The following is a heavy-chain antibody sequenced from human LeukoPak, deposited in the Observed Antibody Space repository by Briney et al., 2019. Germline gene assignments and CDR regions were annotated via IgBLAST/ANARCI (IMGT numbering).Heavy chain of an antibody. D-gene: IGHD2-21*01. Sequence: GGSLRLSCAASGFTFNKFWMTWARQAPGKGLEWVANINPDGSDKHHVDSVKGRFRISSDNAENSLYLQMDSLRAEDTAVYYCARHLDWAFDYWGQGTLVTVSS. CDR3: ARHLDWAFDY. CDR1: GFTFNKFW. V-gene: IGHV3-7*01. CDR2: INPDGSDK. J-gene: IGHJ4*02.